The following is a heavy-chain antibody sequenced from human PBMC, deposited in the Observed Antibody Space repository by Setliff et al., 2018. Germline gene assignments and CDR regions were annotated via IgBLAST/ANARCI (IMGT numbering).Heavy chain of an antibody. J-gene: IGHJ2*01. Sequence: SETLSLTCTVSGGSFSNYSWSWIPQPPGKGLEWIGEINHSGSTNYNSSLTSRFTISVDTSKNQFSLKLSSVTAADTDVYYCARAQAVFAISSPVWYFEFWGRGTQVTVSS. CDR1: GGSFSNYS. V-gene: IGHV4-34*01. CDR3: ARAQAVFAISSPVWYFEF. CDR2: INHSGST. D-gene: IGHD2-21*01.